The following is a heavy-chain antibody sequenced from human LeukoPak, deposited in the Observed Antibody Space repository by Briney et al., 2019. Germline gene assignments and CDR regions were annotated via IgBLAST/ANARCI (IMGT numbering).Heavy chain of an antibody. CDR2: ISYDGSNK. CDR3: AKDKLGNYGDYQFDDAFDI. J-gene: IGHJ3*02. D-gene: IGHD4-17*01. CDR1: GFTFSSYG. Sequence: PGRSLRLSCAASGFTFSSYGMHWVRQAPGKGLEWVAVISYDGSNKYYVDSVKGRFTISRDNSKNTLYLQMNSLRAENTAVYYCAKDKLGNYGDYQFDDAFDIWGQGTMVTVSS. V-gene: IGHV3-30*18.